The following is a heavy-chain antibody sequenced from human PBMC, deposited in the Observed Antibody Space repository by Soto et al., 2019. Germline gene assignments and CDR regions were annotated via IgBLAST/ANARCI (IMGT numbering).Heavy chain of an antibody. Sequence: QVQLVESGGGVVQPGRSLRLSCAASGFTFSTYGMHWVRQAPGKGLEWVAVISYDGSNKYYADSVKGRFTISRDNSKNTLYLQMISLRAEDTAVYYCAKGFSYSVIDCWGQGTLVTVSS. CDR1: GFTFSTYG. CDR3: AKGFSYSVIDC. J-gene: IGHJ4*02. V-gene: IGHV3-30*18. CDR2: ISYDGSNK. D-gene: IGHD5-18*01.